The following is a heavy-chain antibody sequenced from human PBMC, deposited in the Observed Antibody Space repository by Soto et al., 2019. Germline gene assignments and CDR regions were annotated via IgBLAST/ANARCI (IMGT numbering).Heavy chain of an antibody. CDR1: GFSLSTSGMC. D-gene: IGHD5-18*01. CDR2: IDWDDDK. V-gene: IGHV2-70*01. J-gene: IGHJ6*02. CDR3: ARIAGDTAMARYYYYGMDV. Sequence: TLTLTCTFSGFSLSTSGMCVSWIRQPPGKALEWLALIDWDDDKYYSTSLKTRLTISKDTSKNQVVLTMTNMDPVDTATYYCARIAGDTAMARYYYYGMDVWGQGTTVTVSS.